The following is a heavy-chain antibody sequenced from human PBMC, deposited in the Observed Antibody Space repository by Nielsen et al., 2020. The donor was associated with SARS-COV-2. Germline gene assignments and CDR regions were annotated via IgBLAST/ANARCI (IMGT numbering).Heavy chain of an antibody. CDR2: INHSGST. J-gene: IGHJ6*02. CDR1: GGSVSSGSYY. Sequence: SETLSLTCTVSGGSVSSGSYYWSWIRQPPGKGLEWIGEINHSGSTNYNPSLKSRVTISVDTSKNQFSLKLSSVTAADTAVYYCARLYCSGGSCYRYYYYGMDVWGQGTTVTVSS. D-gene: IGHD2-15*01. V-gene: IGHV4-39*07. CDR3: ARLYCSGGSCYRYYYYGMDV.